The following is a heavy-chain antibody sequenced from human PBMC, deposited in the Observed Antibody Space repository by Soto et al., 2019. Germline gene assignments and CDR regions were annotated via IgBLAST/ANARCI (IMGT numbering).Heavy chain of an antibody. J-gene: IGHJ4*02. Sequence: EVQLVESGGGVIQPGGSLRLSCAASGFAVSSKYMTWVRQAPGKGMEWVSVIYGGGTTYYPDSVKGRFTISRDTSKNTLYLQMNSLRAEDTAVYYCVQTTGWPGFDFWGQGTLVTVSS. CDR3: VQTTGWPGFDF. V-gene: IGHV3-53*01. CDR1: GFAVSSKY. D-gene: IGHD6-19*01. CDR2: IYGGGTT.